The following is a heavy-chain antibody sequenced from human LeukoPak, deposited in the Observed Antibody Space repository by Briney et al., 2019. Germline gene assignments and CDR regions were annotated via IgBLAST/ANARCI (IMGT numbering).Heavy chain of an antibody. CDR2: IKQDGSEK. CDR3: ARDNDSSGYYFDY. CDR1: GFTFSSYW. D-gene: IGHD3-22*01. V-gene: IGHV3-7*01. Sequence: GGSLRLSCAASGFTFSSYWMSWVRQAPGKGLEWVANIKQDGSEKYYVDSVKGRFTISRDNAKNSLYLQMNSLRAEDTAVYYCARDNDSSGYYFDYWGQGTLVTVSP. J-gene: IGHJ4*02.